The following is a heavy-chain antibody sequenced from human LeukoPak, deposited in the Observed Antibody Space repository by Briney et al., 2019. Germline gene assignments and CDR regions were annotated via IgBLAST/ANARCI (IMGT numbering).Heavy chain of an antibody. CDR1: GFTFRSYD. CDR2: ISYDGSNK. CDR3: AKDYDTPLSGYSGGLFSY. V-gene: IGHV3-30*18. J-gene: IGHJ4*02. Sequence: GRSLSLFHAACGFTFRSYDVHWVRQAPGKGLEWVAVISYDGSNKYYADSVKGRFTISRDNSKNTLYLQMNSLRAEDTAVYYCAKDYDTPLSGYSGGLFSYWGQASLVTVSS. D-gene: IGHD3-22*01.